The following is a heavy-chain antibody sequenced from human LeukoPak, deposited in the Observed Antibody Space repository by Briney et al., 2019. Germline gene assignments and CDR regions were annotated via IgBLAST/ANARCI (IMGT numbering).Heavy chain of an antibody. CDR2: IKQDGSEK. CDR3: ARACSSGWPDYFDY. J-gene: IGHJ4*02. CDR1: GFTFSSYW. Sequence: GGSLRLSCAASGFTFSSYWMSWVRQAPGKGLEWVANIKQDGSEKYYVDSVKGRLTISRDNAKNSLYLQMNSVRAEDTAVYYCARACSSGWPDYFDYWGQGTLVTVSS. V-gene: IGHV3-7*01. D-gene: IGHD6-19*01.